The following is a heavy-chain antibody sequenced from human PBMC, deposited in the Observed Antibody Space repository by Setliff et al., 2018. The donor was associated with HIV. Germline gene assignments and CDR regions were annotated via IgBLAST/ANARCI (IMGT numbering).Heavy chain of an antibody. Sequence: GGSLRLSCAASGFTFIDYALNWVRQSPGKGLEWVSSISSSGSYIYYAGSLRGRFTISRDNAKNSLYLQMNSLRAEDTAVYYCATINYDSSGWGQGTLVTVSS. V-gene: IGHV3-21*01. CDR3: ATINYDSSG. CDR2: ISSSGSYI. J-gene: IGHJ4*02. CDR1: GFTFIDYA. D-gene: IGHD3-22*01.